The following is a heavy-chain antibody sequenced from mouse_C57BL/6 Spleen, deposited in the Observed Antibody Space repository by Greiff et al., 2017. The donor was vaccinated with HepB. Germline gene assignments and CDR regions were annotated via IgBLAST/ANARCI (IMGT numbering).Heavy chain of an antibody. Sequence: EVQVVESGGDLVKPGGSLKLSCAASGFTFSSYGMSWVRQTPDKRLEWVATISSGGSYTYYPDSVKGRFTISRDNAKNTLYLQMSSLKSEYTAMYYCARPGTVYAMDYWGQGTSVTVSS. CDR3: ARPGTVYAMDY. CDR1: GFTFSSYG. CDR2: ISSGGSYT. D-gene: IGHD4-1*01. V-gene: IGHV5-6*01. J-gene: IGHJ4*01.